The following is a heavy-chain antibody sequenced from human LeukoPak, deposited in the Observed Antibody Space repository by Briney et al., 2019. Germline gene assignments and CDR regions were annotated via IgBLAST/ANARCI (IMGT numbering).Heavy chain of an antibody. D-gene: IGHD6-6*01. CDR1: GFPFSRYS. J-gene: IGHJ4*02. CDR3: AREITSSSSFDS. CDR2: ITSSSGYI. V-gene: IGHV3-21*01. Sequence: GGSLRISCAASGFPFSRYSMNWVRQAPGKGLEWVSSITSSSGYIHYADSVKGRFTISRDNAKNSLYLQMNSLRAEDTAVYYCAREITSSSSFDSWGQGTLVTVSP.